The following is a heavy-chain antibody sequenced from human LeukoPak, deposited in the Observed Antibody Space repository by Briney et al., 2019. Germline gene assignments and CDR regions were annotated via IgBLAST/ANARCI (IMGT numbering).Heavy chain of an antibody. CDR1: GGSMTSNNYY. V-gene: IGHV4-39*07. CDR3: ARGRVGTVTNWFDP. D-gene: IGHD4-17*01. J-gene: IGHJ5*02. CDR2: IHYSGST. Sequence: PSETLSLTCTVSGGSMTSNNYYWGWIRQPPGKGLEWIGNIHYSGSTYYSPSLKNRVTISVDTSKNQFSLKLSSVTAADTAVYYCARGRVGTVTNWFDPWGQGTLVTVSS.